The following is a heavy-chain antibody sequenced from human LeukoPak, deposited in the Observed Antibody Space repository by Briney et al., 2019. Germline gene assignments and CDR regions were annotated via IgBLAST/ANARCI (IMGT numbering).Heavy chain of an antibody. J-gene: IGHJ4*02. Sequence: SETLFLTCAVYGGSFSGYYWSWIRHPPGKGLEWIGEINHSGSTNYNPSLKSRVTISVDTSKNQFSLKLSSVTAADTAVYYCARGGGRSIAVAANDYWGQGTLVTVSS. CDR3: ARGGGRSIAVAANDY. V-gene: IGHV4-34*01. CDR1: GGSFSGYY. CDR2: INHSGST. D-gene: IGHD6-19*01.